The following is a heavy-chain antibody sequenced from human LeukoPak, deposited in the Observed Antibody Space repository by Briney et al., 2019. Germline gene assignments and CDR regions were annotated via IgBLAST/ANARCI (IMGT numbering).Heavy chain of an antibody. Sequence: PGGSLRLSCAASGFTVSSNYMSWVRQAPGKGLEWVSVIYSGGSTYYADSVKGRFTISRDNSKNTLYLQMNSLRAEDTAVYYCARGSNSYGYFSFDYWGQGTLVTVSS. CDR2: IYSGGST. CDR1: GFTVSSNY. V-gene: IGHV3-66*01. CDR3: ARGSNSYGYFSFDY. D-gene: IGHD5-18*01. J-gene: IGHJ4*02.